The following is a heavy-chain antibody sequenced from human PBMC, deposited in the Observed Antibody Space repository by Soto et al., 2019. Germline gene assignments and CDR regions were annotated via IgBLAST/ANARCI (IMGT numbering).Heavy chain of an antibody. Sequence: ASVKVSCKASGYTFTGYYMHWVRQAPGQGLEWLGWINPNSGGTNYAQKFQDWVTMTRDTAISTAYMELTRLTSDDTAVYFCARASSRHTDFDYWGQGTLVTVSS. CDR1: GYTFTGYY. D-gene: IGHD2-2*01. CDR3: ARASSRHTDFDY. J-gene: IGHJ4*02. CDR2: INPNSGGT. V-gene: IGHV1-2*04.